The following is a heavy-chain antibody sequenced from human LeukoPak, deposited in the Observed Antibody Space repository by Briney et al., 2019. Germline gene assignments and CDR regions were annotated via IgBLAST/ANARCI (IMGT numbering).Heavy chain of an antibody. V-gene: IGHV3-9*01. Sequence: PGGSLRLSCAASGFTFDDYAMHWVRQAPGKGLEWVSGISWNSGSIGYADSVKGRFTISRDNSKNTLYLQMNSLRAEDTAVYYCATRLPSRFDPWGQGTLVTVSS. D-gene: IGHD3-16*01. CDR2: ISWNSGSI. J-gene: IGHJ5*02. CDR3: ATRLPSRFDP. CDR1: GFTFDDYA.